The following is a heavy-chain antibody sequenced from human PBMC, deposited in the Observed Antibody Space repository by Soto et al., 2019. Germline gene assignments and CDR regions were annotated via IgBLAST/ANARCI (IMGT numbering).Heavy chain of an antibody. D-gene: IGHD6-13*01. J-gene: IGHJ5*02. CDR2: IYYPGLT. CDR1: GDSISSGGLS. V-gene: IGHV4-30-2*06. CDR3: ARGKRSKTATAGTGWFDP. Sequence: QLQLQESGSGLLKPSQTLSLNCSVSGDSISSGGLSWNWLRQSPGRGLEWIGYIYYPGLTYYNPSIKSLVSMSLDTSENQVSLRLSSVTAADAAVYYCARGKRSKTATAGTGWFDPWGPGTLVTVSS.